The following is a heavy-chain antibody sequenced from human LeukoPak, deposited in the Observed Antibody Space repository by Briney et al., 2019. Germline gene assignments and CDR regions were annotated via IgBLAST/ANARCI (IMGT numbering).Heavy chain of an antibody. CDR1: GFTFSDYQ. J-gene: IGHJ4*02. D-gene: IGHD1-1*01. CDR3: ARSWNDVDY. Sequence: PGGSLRLSCAASGFTFSDYQMSWIRQAPGKGLEWVSYISSSGSTMYYADSVKGRFTISRDNAKNSLYLQMNSLRAEDTAVYYCARSWNDVDYWGQGTLVTVSS. V-gene: IGHV3-11*04. CDR2: ISSSGSTM.